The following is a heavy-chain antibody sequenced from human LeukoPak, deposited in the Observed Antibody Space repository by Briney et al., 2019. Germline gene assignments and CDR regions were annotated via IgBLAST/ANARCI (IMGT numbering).Heavy chain of an antibody. V-gene: IGHV1-2*04. J-gene: IGHJ3*02. CDR1: GYAFTGYY. CDR3: ARDLGGIAVAGIYAFDI. Sequence: GASVKVSCKASGYAFTGYYMHWVRQAPGQGLEWMGWINPNSGGTNYAQKFQGWVTMTRDTSISTAYMELSRLRSDDTAVYYCARDLGGIAVAGIYAFDIWGQGTMVAVSS. CDR2: INPNSGGT. D-gene: IGHD6-19*01.